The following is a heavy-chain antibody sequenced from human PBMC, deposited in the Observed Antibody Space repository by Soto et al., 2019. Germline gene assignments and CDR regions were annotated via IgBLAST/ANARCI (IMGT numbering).Heavy chain of an antibody. V-gene: IGHV4-61*08. CDR2: VDYSGNT. D-gene: IGHD6-19*01. J-gene: IGHJ4*02. CDR1: HESINSVDFY. Sequence: SETLSLTCAVSHESINSVDFYWSWLRQPPGKGLEWIGYVDYSGNTNYNPSLKGRVTISLDRSRKQFSLRLLSVTAGDTAVYYCARSSYSSIAVTQFDSWGQGSRVTVSS. CDR3: ARSSYSSIAVTQFDS.